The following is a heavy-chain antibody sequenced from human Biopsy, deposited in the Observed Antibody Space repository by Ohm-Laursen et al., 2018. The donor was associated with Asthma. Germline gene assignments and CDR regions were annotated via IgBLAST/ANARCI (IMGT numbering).Heavy chain of an antibody. Sequence: GTLSLTCSLSRGSGGYMRSGNYYWGWIRQPPGKGLEWFGSFHYSGTTYFNPSLESRVTVSADTTKNKFSLKLTSVTAADTAVYYCVRGSSSWHHGPFHYYYGLDVWGQGTTATVPS. CDR1: RGSGGYMRSGNYY. J-gene: IGHJ6*02. CDR2: FHYSGTT. CDR3: VRGSSSWHHGPFHYYYGLDV. V-gene: IGHV4-39*01. D-gene: IGHD6-13*01.